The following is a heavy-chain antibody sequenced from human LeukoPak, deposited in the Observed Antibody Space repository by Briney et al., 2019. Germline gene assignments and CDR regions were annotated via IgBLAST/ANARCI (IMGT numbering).Heavy chain of an antibody. J-gene: IGHJ4*02. D-gene: IGHD1-1*01. CDR2: ISYDGSNK. Sequence: PGGSLRLSCAASGFTFSSYGMHWVRQAPGKGLEWVAVISYDGSNKYYADSVKGRFTISRDNSKNTLYLQMNSLRAEDTAVYYCAKLTTGTTPIDYWGQGTLVTVSS. CDR3: AKLTTGTTPIDY. V-gene: IGHV3-30*18. CDR1: GFTFSSYG.